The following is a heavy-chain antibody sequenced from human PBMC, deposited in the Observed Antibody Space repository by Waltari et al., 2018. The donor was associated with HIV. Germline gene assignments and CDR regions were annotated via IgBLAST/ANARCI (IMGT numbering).Heavy chain of an antibody. V-gene: IGHV1-24*01. D-gene: IGHD3-16*01. Sequence: QVQLVQSGAEVKKPGASVKVSCKVYGYSLTEASIHGVRQAPGNGFEWMGGFDPEEDEKISAQKFQGIVTMTEDTSSGTAYMELSSLRSEDTALYYCAVAVGTPYDFWGKGTQVIVSS. J-gene: IGHJ4*02. CDR2: FDPEEDEK. CDR3: AVAVGTPYDF. CDR1: GYSLTEAS.